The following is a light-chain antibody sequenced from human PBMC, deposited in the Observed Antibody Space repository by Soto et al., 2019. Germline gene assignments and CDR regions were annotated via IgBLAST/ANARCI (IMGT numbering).Light chain of an antibody. CDR2: EVS. CDR1: SSDVGTYDY. CDR3: SSYTSSSTVV. Sequence: QSALTQSASGSGSPGQSITISCTGTSSDVGTYDYVSWYQQHPGKAPKLMIYEVSNRPSGVSNRFSGSKSGNTASLTISGLQAEDEADYSCSSYTSSSTVVFGGGTKLTVL. J-gene: IGLJ2*01. V-gene: IGLV2-14*01.